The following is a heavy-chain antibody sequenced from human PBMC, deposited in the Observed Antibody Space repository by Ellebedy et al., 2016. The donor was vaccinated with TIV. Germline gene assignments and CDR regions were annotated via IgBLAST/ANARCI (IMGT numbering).Heavy chain of an antibody. Sequence: PGGSLRLSCVASGFIFDDYAMHWVRQTPGKGLEWVSGITWNGGTIAYTDSVKGRFTISRDNAKNSLFLQMNSLRPEDTALYFCGKDRGPSMATVRDGMDVWGQGTTVTVSS. CDR2: ITWNGGTI. CDR1: GFIFDDYA. J-gene: IGHJ6*02. CDR3: GKDRGPSMATVRDGMDV. D-gene: IGHD5-24*01. V-gene: IGHV3-9*01.